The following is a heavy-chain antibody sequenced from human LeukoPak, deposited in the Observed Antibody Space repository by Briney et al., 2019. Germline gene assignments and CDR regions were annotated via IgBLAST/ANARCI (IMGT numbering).Heavy chain of an antibody. Sequence: GGSLRLSCAASGFTFSSYAMSWVRQAPGKGLEWVSSITTSGDSTSYADSVKGRFTISRDNSKNTLYLRMNSLRAEDTALYYCVCYDNAAEYFHYWGQGTLVTVSS. D-gene: IGHD3-22*01. CDR1: GFTFSSYA. V-gene: IGHV3-23*01. CDR2: ITTSGDST. J-gene: IGHJ1*01. CDR3: VCYDNAAEYFHY.